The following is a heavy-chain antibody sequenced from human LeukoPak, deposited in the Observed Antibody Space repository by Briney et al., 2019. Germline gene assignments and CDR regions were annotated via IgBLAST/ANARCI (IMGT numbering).Heavy chain of an antibody. CDR1: GGSFSGYY. J-gene: IGHJ3*02. V-gene: IGHV4-34*01. D-gene: IGHD3-3*01. CDR2: INHSGST. CDR3: ARGRRAFWSGYFDAFDI. Sequence: SETLSLTCAVYGGSFSGYYWSWIRQPPGKGLEWIGEINHSGSTNYNPSLKSRVTISVDTSKNQFSLKLSSVTAADTAVYYCARGRRAFWSGYFDAFDIWGQGTIVTVSS.